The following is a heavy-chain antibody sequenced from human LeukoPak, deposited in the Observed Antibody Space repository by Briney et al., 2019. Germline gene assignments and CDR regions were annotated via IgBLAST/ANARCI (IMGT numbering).Heavy chain of an antibody. D-gene: IGHD2-15*01. CDR2: IIPILGIA. CDR3: ARDGSVVVAASWFDP. V-gene: IGHV1-69*04. Sequence: GSSVKVSCKASGDTFSSYTIRWVQQAPGQGLEWIGRIIPILGIANYAQKFQGRVTITADKSTSTAYMELSSLRSEDTAVYYCARDGSVVVAASWFDPWGQGTLVTVSS. J-gene: IGHJ5*02. CDR1: GDTFSSYT.